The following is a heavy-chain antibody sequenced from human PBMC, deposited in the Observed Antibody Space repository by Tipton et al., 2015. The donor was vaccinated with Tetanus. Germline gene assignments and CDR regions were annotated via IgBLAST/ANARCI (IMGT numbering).Heavy chain of an antibody. J-gene: IGHJ5*02. V-gene: IGHV4-30-4*01. CDR3: ARDLRCSGSRCYNYFDP. Sequence: LRLSCTVSGGSVSSGDSYWYWIRQPPGKGLECIGYISHSGSTFYNPSLASRVMISLDTSENQFSLRLNSVTAADTAVYYCARDLRCSGSRCYNYFDPWGQGTLVTVSS. CDR2: ISHSGST. D-gene: IGHD2-8*02. CDR1: GGSVSSGDSY.